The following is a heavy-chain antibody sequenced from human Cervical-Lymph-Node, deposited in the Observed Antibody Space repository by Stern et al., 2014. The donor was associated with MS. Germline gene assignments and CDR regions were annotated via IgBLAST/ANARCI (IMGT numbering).Heavy chain of an antibody. D-gene: IGHD3-16*01. CDR1: RFTFSSYA. CDR3: ARISLWGSYHFDF. Sequence: EVQLEESGGGLVQPEGSLRLSCAASRFTFSSYAMSWVRQAPGKGLEWVSGLSSSGGRTYYADSVKGRFTISRDNSKNTLYLQMNSLRAEDTAVYYCARISLWGSYHFDFWGQGTLVTVSS. J-gene: IGHJ4*02. CDR2: LSSSGGRT. V-gene: IGHV3-23*04.